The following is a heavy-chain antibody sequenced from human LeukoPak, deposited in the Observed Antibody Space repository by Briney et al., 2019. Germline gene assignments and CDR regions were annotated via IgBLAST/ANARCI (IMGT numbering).Heavy chain of an antibody. CDR1: GFTFSNYA. Sequence: GGSLRLPCAASGFTFSNYAMSWVRQAPGKGLEWVSAITGGGSGIYYADSMKSRFTISRDNSKNTLYLQINSLRAEDTAVYYCAKWGDYNVLTGYYVSDYWGQGTLVTVSS. V-gene: IGHV3-23*01. J-gene: IGHJ4*02. CDR2: ITGGGSGI. CDR3: AKWGDYNVLTGYYVSDY. D-gene: IGHD3-9*01.